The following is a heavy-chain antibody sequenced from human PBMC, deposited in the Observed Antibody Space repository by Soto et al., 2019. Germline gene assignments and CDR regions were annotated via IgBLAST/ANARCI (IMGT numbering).Heavy chain of an antibody. J-gene: IGHJ4*02. V-gene: IGHV3-74*01. CDR3: ARDDGFGESLDY. CDR2: ISSDESST. Sequence: EVQLVESGGGLVQPGGSLRLSCAASGFTFSSYWMHWVRQAPGKGLVWVSRISSDESSTNYADSVKGRFTIYRDNAKNTLYLQMNSLRAEDTAVYYCARDDGFGESLDYWGQGTLVTVSS. D-gene: IGHD3-10*01. CDR1: GFTFSSYW.